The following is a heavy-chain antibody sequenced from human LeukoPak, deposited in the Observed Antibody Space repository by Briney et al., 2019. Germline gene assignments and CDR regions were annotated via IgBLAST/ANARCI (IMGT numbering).Heavy chain of an antibody. CDR1: GFTFSDYA. CDR2: IRNKANGGTT. D-gene: IGHD3-22*01. CDR3: SRFYSSGWASGAFDI. Sequence: GRSLRPSCTTSGFTFSDYAVSWVRQAPGKGLEWIGFIRNKANGGTTEYAASVKGRFTISRDDSKTIAHLQMSSLKTEDTAVYYCSRFYSSGWASGAFDIWGQGAMVTVSS. J-gene: IGHJ3*02. V-gene: IGHV3-49*04.